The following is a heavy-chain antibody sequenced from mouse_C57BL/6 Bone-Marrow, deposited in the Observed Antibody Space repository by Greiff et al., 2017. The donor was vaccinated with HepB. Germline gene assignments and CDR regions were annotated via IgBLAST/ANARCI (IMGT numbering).Heavy chain of an antibody. J-gene: IGHJ2*01. D-gene: IGHD4-1*01. CDR2: IDPSDSYT. Sequence: QVQLQQPGAELVKPGASVKLSCKASGYTFTSYWMQWVKQRPGQGLEWIGEIDPSDSYTNYNQKFKGKATLTVDTSSRTAYLQLSSLTSEDSAVYYCARSLGYFDYWGQGTTLTVSS. CDR3: ARSLGYFDY. V-gene: IGHV1-50*01. CDR1: GYTFTSYW.